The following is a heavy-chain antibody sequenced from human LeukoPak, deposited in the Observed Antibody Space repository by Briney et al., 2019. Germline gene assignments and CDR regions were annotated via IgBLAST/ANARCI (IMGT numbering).Heavy chain of an antibody. CDR2: IYYSGST. J-gene: IGHJ4*02. Sequence: AETLSLTCLVSGGSISSYYWRWIRQPPATGLEWIGYIYYSGSTNYNPSLKSRVTISVDTSKNQFSLKLSSVTAADTAVYYCAGYKLTGDDYWGQGTLVTVSS. V-gene: IGHV4-59*01. D-gene: IGHD7-27*01. CDR3: AGYKLTGDDY. CDR1: GGSISSYY.